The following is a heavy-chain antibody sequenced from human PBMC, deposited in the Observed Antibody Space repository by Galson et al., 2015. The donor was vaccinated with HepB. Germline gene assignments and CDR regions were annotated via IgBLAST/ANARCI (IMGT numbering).Heavy chain of an antibody. J-gene: IGHJ6*02. V-gene: IGHV7-4-1*02. CDR3: ARDSIVGRSVDV. CDR2: INTNNGNP. CDR1: GYTFSNYG. Sequence: SVKVSCKASGYTFSNYGTTWVRQAPGQGLEWMGWINTNNGNPTYAQGFTERFVFSLDTSVSTAYLQISSLKAEDTAVYYCARDSIVGRSVDVWGQGTTVTVSS. D-gene: IGHD2-15*01.